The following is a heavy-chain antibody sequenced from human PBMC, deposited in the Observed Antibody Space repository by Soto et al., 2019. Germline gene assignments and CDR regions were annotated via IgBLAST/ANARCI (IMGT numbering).Heavy chain of an antibody. D-gene: IGHD2-8*01. CDR1: GFTFSDHY. CDR3: TRRPPNGGMDV. CDR2: TRNKANSYTT. J-gene: IGHJ6*02. Sequence: EVQLVESGGGLVQPGGSLRLSCAASGFTFSDHYMDWVRQAPGKGLEWVGRTRNKANSYTTEYAASVKGRFTISRDDSKNSLYLQMNSLKTEDTAVYSCTRRPPNGGMDVWGQGTTVTVSS. V-gene: IGHV3-72*01.